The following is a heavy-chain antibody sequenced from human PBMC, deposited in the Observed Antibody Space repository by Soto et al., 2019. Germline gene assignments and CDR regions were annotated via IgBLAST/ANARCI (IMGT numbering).Heavy chain of an antibody. J-gene: IGHJ4*02. V-gene: IGHV3-23*01. Sequence: EVQLLESGGGLVQPGGSLRLSCAGSGFTFSGYAMIWVRQAPGKGLEWVSGMSGTAGNTYYADSVKGRFTISRDNSKNTLYLQMNSLRAEDTALYYCAREDGGGPFDYWGQGTLVTVSS. D-gene: IGHD2-15*01. CDR3: AREDGGGPFDY. CDR2: MSGTAGNT. CDR1: GFTFSGYA.